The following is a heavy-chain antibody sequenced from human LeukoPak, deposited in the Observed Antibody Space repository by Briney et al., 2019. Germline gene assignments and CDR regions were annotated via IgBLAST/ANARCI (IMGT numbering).Heavy chain of an antibody. CDR2: ISAYNGNT. V-gene: IGHV1-18*01. J-gene: IGHJ4*02. D-gene: IGHD2-15*01. CDR1: GYTFTSYG. Sequence: GASVKVSCKASGYTFTSYGISWVRQAPGQGLEWMGWISAYNGNTNYAQKLQGRVTMTTDTSTSTAYMELRSLRSDDTAVYYRARVSKYCSGGSCYFLTPPDYWGQGTLVTVSS. CDR3: ARVSKYCSGGSCYFLTPPDY.